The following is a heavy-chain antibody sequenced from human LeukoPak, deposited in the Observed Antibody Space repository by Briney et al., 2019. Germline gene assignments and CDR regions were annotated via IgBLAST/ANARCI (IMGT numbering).Heavy chain of an antibody. CDR3: ARTTSDRSDSGGYYYSWAGPDAFDI. V-gene: IGHV4-59*01. Sequence: KPSETLSLTCTVSGGAISGYYWSWIREPPGKGLEWIGYIYYSGSNYYHPSLKSRVTISVDTSKNQFSLKLTSVTAADTAVYFCARTTSDRSDSGGYYYSWAGPDAFDIWGQGTMVTVSS. J-gene: IGHJ3*02. CDR1: GGAISGYY. CDR2: IYYSGSN. D-gene: IGHD3-22*01.